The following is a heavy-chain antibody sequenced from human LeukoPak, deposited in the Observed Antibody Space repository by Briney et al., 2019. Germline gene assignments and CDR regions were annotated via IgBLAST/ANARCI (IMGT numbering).Heavy chain of an antibody. CDR3: AKGRVGPDSYYYRMAV. D-gene: IGHD1-26*01. CDR2: ISGSGGST. V-gene: IGHV3-23*01. Sequence: PGGSLRLSCAASGFTFSSYAMTWVRQAPGKGLEWVSAISGSGGSTYYADSVKGRFTISRDNSKNMLYLQMNSLRAEDTAVYFCAKGRVGPDSYYYRMAVWGQGPTVTVSS. CDR1: GFTFSSYA. J-gene: IGHJ6*02.